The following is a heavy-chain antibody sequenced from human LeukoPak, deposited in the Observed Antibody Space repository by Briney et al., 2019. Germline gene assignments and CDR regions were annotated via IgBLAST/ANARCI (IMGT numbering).Heavy chain of an antibody. CDR1: GFTLRSLG. CDR3: AKDFFQGPSTTHYFDS. CDR2: IWYDGTNK. D-gene: IGHD2-2*01. Sequence: GGPLRLSRAPSGFTLRSLGMHWVRQAPGKGLECVAVIWYDGTNKYYADSVKGRFTISRDNSKNTLYLQMNSLRAEDTAVYYCAKDFFQGPSTTHYFDSWGQGTLVTVSS. J-gene: IGHJ4*02. V-gene: IGHV3-33*06.